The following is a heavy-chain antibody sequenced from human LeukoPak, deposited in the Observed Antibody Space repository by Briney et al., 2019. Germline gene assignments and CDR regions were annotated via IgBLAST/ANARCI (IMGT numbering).Heavy chain of an antibody. V-gene: IGHV3-30*04. J-gene: IGHJ4*02. CDR3: ARSGQYSSGWSDY. Sequence: GGSLRLSCAASGFTFSSYAMHWVRQAPGKGLEWVAVISYDGSNKYYADPVKGRFTISRDNSKNTLYLQMNSLRAEDTAVYYCARSGQYSSGWSDYWGQGTLVTVSS. CDR1: GFTFSSYA. CDR2: ISYDGSNK. D-gene: IGHD6-19*01.